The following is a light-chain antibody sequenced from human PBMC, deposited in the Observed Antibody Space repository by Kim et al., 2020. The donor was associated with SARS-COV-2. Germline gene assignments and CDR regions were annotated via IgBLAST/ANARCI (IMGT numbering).Light chain of an antibody. CDR1: SNDVGGYSY. Sequence: QSALTQPASVSGSPGQSITISCTGTSNDVGGYSYVSWYQQHPGKAPKLMIYDVTKRPSGVSNRFSGSKSGNMASLTISGLQAEDEADYYCSSYTSSTTSLVFGTGTKVTVL. V-gene: IGLV2-14*03. CDR3: SSYTSSTTSLV. CDR2: DVT. J-gene: IGLJ1*01.